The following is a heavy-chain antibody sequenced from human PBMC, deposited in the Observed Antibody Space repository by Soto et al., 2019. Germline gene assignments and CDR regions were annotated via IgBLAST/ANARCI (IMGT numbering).Heavy chain of an antibody. CDR1: GFSINRGDYY. J-gene: IGHJ4*02. V-gene: IGHV4-30-4*01. D-gene: IGHD2-15*01. CDR2: IYYNGDT. CDR3: AGEGGDIVQVPSY. Sequence: QVRLQESGPKLVRPSQTLSLTCSVSGFSINRGDYYWSWIRQSPGRGLEWLGSIYYNGDTNYNPSLGSRVTMSVDTYKNQFCLDLQSVVAADTAVYFCAGEGGDIVQVPSYWGQGTLITVSS.